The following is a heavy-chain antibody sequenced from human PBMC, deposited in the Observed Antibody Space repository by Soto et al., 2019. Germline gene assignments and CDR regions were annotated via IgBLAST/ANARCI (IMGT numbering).Heavy chain of an antibody. Sequence: PGGSLRLSCAASGFTFNIYAMTWVRQAPGKGLAWVSTTGATGRTTYYADSVKGRFTVSRDNSKNTLDLQMSNLRAEDTAVYYCATVHNTSRSFDYWGQGTLVTVSS. CDR3: ATVHNTSRSFDY. J-gene: IGHJ4*02. D-gene: IGHD1-20*01. V-gene: IGHV3-23*01. CDR2: TGATGRTT. CDR1: GFTFNIYA.